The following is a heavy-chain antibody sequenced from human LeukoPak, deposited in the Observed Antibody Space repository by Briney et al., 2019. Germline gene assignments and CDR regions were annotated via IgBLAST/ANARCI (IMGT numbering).Heavy chain of an antibody. D-gene: IGHD6-6*01. J-gene: IGHJ5*02. CDR1: GGSISSYY. V-gene: IGHV4-59*08. Sequence: PSETLSLTCTVSGGSISSYYWSWMRQPPGKGLEWIGYIFYTVRTNSNPSLKSRVTISVDTSKNQFSLKVTSVTAADTAVYYCARVSDSSSSLWFDPWGQGTLVTVSS. CDR2: IFYTVRT. CDR3: ARVSDSSSSLWFDP.